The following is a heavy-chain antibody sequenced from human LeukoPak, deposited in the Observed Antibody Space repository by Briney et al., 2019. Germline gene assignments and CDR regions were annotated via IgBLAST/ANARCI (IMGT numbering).Heavy chain of an antibody. D-gene: IGHD4-17*01. V-gene: IGHV3-7*01. CDR1: GFKFSSNW. Sequence: GGSLRLSCAASGFKFSSNWMSWVRQAPGKGLEWVANIKQDGSEKYYVDSVKGRFTISRDNAKNSLYLQMNSLRAEDTAVYYCAREGPSVTPYYWGHGTLVTVSS. CDR3: AREGPSVTPYY. J-gene: IGHJ4*01. CDR2: IKQDGSEK.